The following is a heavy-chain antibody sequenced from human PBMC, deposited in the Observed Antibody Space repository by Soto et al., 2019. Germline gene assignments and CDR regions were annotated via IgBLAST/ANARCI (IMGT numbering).Heavy chain of an antibody. CDR2: IIPILGIA. V-gene: IGHV1-69*04. Sequence: GASVKVSCKASGYTFTSYGISWVRQAPGQGLEWMGRIIPILGIANYAQKFQGRVTITADKSTSTAYMELSSLRSEDTAVYYCAREPPIYSGYPIHWFDPWGQGTLVTVSS. D-gene: IGHD5-12*01. J-gene: IGHJ5*02. CDR1: GYTFTSYG. CDR3: AREPPIYSGYPIHWFDP.